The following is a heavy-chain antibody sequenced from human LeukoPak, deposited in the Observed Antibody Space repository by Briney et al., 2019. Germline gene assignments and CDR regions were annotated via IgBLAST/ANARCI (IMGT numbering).Heavy chain of an antibody. J-gene: IGHJ3*02. CDR3: AAYDSSGYI. Sequence: SETLSLTCTVSGYSISSGYYWGWIRQPPGKGLEWIGSIYHSGSTYYDPSLKSRVTISVDTSKNQFSLKLSSVTAADTAVYYCAAYDSSGYIWGQGTMVTVSS. CDR1: GYSISSGYY. CDR2: IYHSGST. V-gene: IGHV4-38-2*02. D-gene: IGHD3-22*01.